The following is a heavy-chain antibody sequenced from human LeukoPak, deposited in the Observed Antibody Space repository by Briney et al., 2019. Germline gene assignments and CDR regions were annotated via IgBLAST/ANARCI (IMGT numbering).Heavy chain of an antibody. V-gene: IGHV1-69*01. CDR2: IIPIFGTA. CDR3: ARDSGDYYGSGSLPWFDP. CDR1: GGTFSSYA. J-gene: IGHJ5*02. Sequence: SVKVSCKASGGTFSSYAISWVRQAPGQGLEWMGGIIPIFGTANYAQKFQGRVTITADESTSTAYMELSSLRSGDTAVYYCARDSGDYYGSGSLPWFDPWGQGTLVTVSS. D-gene: IGHD3-10*01.